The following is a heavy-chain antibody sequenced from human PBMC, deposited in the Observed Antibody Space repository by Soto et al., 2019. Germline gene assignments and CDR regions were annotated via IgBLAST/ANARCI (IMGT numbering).Heavy chain of an antibody. CDR3: ARDGGSDGYFGNWLDP. D-gene: IGHD2-15*01. Sequence: QVQLVQSGAEVKKPGSSVKVSCKASGGTFSNYAITWVRQAPGQGLEWVGRIITIFSTTNVAQKFQGRVTITADESTTTAYMELSGLRSEDTAVYYCARDGGSDGYFGNWLDPWGQGTLVTVSS. CDR1: GGTFSNYA. CDR2: IITIFSTT. J-gene: IGHJ5*02. V-gene: IGHV1-69*15.